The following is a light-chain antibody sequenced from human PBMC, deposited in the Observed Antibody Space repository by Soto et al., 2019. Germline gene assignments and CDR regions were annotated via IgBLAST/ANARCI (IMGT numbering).Light chain of an antibody. CDR1: QTVGTDY. J-gene: IGKJ1*01. V-gene: IGKV3-20*01. CDR3: QQYGDSPWT. CDR2: VAS. Sequence: ENVLTQSPGILSLSPGERATLSCRAGQTVGTDYVAWYQQKPGQAPRLLIYVASNRATGIPDRFSGTGSGTDFTVTISSLEPDDFAVYHCQQYGDSPWTFGQGTKVDIK.